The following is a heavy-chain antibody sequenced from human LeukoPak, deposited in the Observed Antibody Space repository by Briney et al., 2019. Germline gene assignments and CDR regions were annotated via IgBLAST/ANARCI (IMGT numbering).Heavy chain of an antibody. Sequence: SLSPSRAVSGFTFSSYWIDWVRRAPGKRLVWVARINGDVISTTSAASAKGQLTIPRDHARNTVYLQRARLRGQATACYYGAREGWVDYLGQGTLVNGFS. CDR1: GFTFSSYW. V-gene: IGHV3-74*01. CDR2: INGDVIST. CDR3: AREGWVDY. J-gene: IGHJ4*01. D-gene: IGHD1-26*01.